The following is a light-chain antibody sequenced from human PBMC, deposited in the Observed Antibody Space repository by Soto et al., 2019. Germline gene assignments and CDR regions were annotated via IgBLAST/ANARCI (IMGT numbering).Light chain of an antibody. CDR3: SSYTTSGSLV. J-gene: IGLJ2*01. CDR1: SSDVGGYNY. V-gene: IGLV2-14*01. CDR2: DVS. Sequence: QSALTQPASVSGSPGQSITISCTGTSSDVGGYNYVSWYQQHPGKAPELMIYDVSNRPSGVSNRFSGSKSGNTASLTISGLQAEDEADYYCSSYTTSGSLVFGGGTKLTVL.